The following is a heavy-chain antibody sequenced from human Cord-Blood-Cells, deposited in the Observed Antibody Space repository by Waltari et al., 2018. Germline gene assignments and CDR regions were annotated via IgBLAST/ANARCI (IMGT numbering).Heavy chain of an antibody. Sequence: QVQLQESGPGLVKPSETLSLTCAVSGYSISSGYYWGWIRQPPGKGLEWIGSIYHSGSTYSTPSLKSRGTISVDTSKNQFSLKLSSVTAADTAVYYCARGSGYSSSSAAFDIWGQGTMVTVSS. CDR1: GYSISSGYY. CDR2: IYHSGST. V-gene: IGHV4-38-2*01. D-gene: IGHD6-6*01. J-gene: IGHJ3*02. CDR3: ARGSGYSSSSAAFDI.